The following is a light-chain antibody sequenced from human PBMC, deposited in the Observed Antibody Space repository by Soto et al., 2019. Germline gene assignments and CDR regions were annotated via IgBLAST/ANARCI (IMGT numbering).Light chain of an antibody. V-gene: IGLV2-14*03. CDR2: DVS. CDR3: SSYTSSTTPVV. Sequence: QSALTQPASVSGSPGQSITISCTGTSSDVGGYNYVSWYQQHPGKAPKLMIYDVSNRPSGVSNRFSGSKSGNTASLTISGLQAEDEADYYCSSYTSSTTPVVLGGGTKVTVL. J-gene: IGLJ2*01. CDR1: SSDVGGYNY.